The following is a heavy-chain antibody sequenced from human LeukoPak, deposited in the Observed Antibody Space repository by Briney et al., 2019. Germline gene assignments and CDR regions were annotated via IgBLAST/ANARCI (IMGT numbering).Heavy chain of an antibody. J-gene: IGHJ4*02. V-gene: IGHV3-30-3*01. CDR1: GFTFSSYA. CDR2: ISYDGSNK. D-gene: IGHD3-22*01. CDR3: ATGDDYYDSSGYSDY. Sequence: GGSLRLSCAASGFTFSSYAMHWVRQAPGKGLEWVAVISYDGSNKYYADSVKGRFTISRDNSKNTLYLQMNSLRAEDTAVYYCATGDDYYDSSGYSDYWGQGTLVTVSS.